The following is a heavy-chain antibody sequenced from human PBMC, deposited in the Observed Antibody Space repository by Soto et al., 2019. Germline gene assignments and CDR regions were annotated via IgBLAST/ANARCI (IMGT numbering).Heavy chain of an antibody. CDR3: AREGPAPYYYYGMDV. J-gene: IGHJ6*02. CDR1: GYSFTTYG. Sequence: QVQLVQSGGEVKKPGASVKVSCKTSGYSFTTYGISWVRQAPGQGLEWMGWISAYNGNTNYAQKLQGRVTMTTDTATSTADRELRSLRSDDTAVYYCAREGPAPYYYYGMDVWGQGSTVTVSS. V-gene: IGHV1-18*01. CDR2: ISAYNGNT.